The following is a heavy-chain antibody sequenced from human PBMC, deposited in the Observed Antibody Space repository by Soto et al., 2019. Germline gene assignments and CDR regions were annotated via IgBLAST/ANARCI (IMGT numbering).Heavy chain of an antibody. CDR1: GYSISSGYY. V-gene: IGHV4-38-2*02. D-gene: IGHD3-10*01. J-gene: IGHJ4*02. Sequence: PSETLSLTCAVSGYSISSGYYWGWIRQPPGKGLEWIGSIYHSGSTYYNPSLKSRVTISVDTSKNQFSQKLSSVTAADTAVYYCAREKLWFGELLAGDLDYWGQGTLVTVSS. CDR2: IYHSGST. CDR3: AREKLWFGELLAGDLDY.